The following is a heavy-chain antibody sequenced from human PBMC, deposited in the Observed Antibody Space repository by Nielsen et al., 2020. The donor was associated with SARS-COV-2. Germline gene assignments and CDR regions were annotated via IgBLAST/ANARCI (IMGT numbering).Heavy chain of an antibody. CDR2: IYSGGST. CDR3: ARADYGSGSYYYYYYGMDV. D-gene: IGHD3-10*01. J-gene: IGHJ6*02. Sequence: WIRQPPGKGLEWVSVIYSGGSTYYADSVKGRFTISRDNSKNTPYLQMNSLRAEDTAVYYCARADYGSGSYYYYYYGMDVWGQGTTVTVSS. V-gene: IGHV3-53*01.